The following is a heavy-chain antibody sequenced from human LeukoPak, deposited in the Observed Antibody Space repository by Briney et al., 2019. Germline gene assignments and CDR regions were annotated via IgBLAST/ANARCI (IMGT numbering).Heavy chain of an antibody. D-gene: IGHD6-13*01. Sequence: GKSLRLSCAASGFTFSSYGMHWVRQAPGKGLEWVAVIWYDGRNKHYADSVKGRFTISRDNARNTLFLQMNSLRAEDTAVYYCARDPYSRSSGSGDYWGQGTLVTVSS. CDR3: ARDPYSRSSGSGDY. J-gene: IGHJ4*02. CDR2: IWYDGRNK. CDR1: GFTFSSYG. V-gene: IGHV3-33*01.